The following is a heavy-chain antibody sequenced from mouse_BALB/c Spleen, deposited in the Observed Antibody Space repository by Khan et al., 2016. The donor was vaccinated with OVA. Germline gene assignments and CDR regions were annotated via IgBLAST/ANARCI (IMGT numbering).Heavy chain of an antibody. Sequence: VQLQQSGTVLARPGASVKMSCKASGYTFTSYWMHWVKQRPGQGLEWIGDIYPGNTDTNYNQQFKGKAKLTTVTSTSTSYMELSRLTNEDSAVXDCTRRNWDVAWFAYWGQGTLVTVSA. CDR1: GYTFTSYW. D-gene: IGHD4-1*01. J-gene: IGHJ3*01. CDR3: TRRNWDVAWFAY. CDR2: IYPGNTDT. V-gene: IGHV1-5*01.